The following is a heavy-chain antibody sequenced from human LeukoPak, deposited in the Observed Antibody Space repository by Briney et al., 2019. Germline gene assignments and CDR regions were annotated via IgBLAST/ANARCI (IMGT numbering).Heavy chain of an antibody. Sequence: GGSLRLSCAASGSTFSSYAMHWVRQAPGKGLEWVAVISYDGSNKYYADSVKGRFTISRDNSKNTLYLQMNSLRAEDTAVYYCARPRDLYYYYGMDVWGQGTTVTVSS. CDR1: GSTFSSYA. CDR2: ISYDGSNK. CDR3: ARPRDLYYYYGMDV. J-gene: IGHJ6*02. V-gene: IGHV3-30-3*01.